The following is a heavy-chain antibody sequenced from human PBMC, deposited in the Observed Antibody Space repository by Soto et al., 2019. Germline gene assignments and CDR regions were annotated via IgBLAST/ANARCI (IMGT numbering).Heavy chain of an antibody. CDR1: GYSISSSNW. CDR3: ARKEGIYSSGFDP. V-gene: IGHV4-28*01. CDR2: IYYSGST. J-gene: IGHJ5*02. D-gene: IGHD6-19*01. Sequence: PSETLSLTCAVSGYSISSSNWWVWIRQPPGKGLEWIGYIYYSGSTYYNPSLKSRVTMSVDTSKNQFSLKLSSVTAVDTAVYYCARKEGIYSSGFDPWGQGTLDTVS.